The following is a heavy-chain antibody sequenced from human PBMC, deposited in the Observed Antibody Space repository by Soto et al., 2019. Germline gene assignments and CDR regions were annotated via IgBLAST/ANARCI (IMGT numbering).Heavy chain of an antibody. D-gene: IGHD3-3*01. J-gene: IGHJ4*02. Sequence: VQLLESGGGLVQPGGSLRLSCVASEFTFSKYAMSWVRQAPGKVLEWVSSITTTGGDIHYADSVKGRFTISRDNSKNTLYLQMNSLRAEDTAVYYCAKASSSYDCWSGFPNWGQGTLVTVSS. CDR2: ITTTGGDI. V-gene: IGHV3-23*01. CDR3: AKASSSYDCWSGFPN. CDR1: EFTFSKYA.